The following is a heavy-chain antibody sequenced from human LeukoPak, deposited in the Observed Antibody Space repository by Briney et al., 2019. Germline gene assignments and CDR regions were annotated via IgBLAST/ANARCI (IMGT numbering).Heavy chain of an antibody. CDR2: INHSGST. D-gene: IGHD5-18*01. V-gene: IGHV4-34*01. CDR1: GGSFSGYY. J-gene: IGHJ5*02. CDR3: ARSWIQLWRTPSSFDP. Sequence: SETLSLTCAVYGGSFSGYYWSWIRQPPGKGLEWIGEINHSGSTNYNPSLKSRVTISVDTSKNQFSLKLSSVTAADTAVYYCARSWIQLWRTPSSFDPWGQGTLVTVSS.